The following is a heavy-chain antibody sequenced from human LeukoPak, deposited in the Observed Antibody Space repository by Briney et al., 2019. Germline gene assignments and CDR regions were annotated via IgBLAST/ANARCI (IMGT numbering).Heavy chain of an antibody. CDR1: GGSFSGYY. V-gene: IGHV4-34*01. CDR3: ARGGIGLFARFGAFDI. CDR2: INHSGST. D-gene: IGHD3-16*01. Sequence: SETLSLTCAVYGGSFSGYYWSWIRQPPGKGLEWIGEINHSGSTNYNPSLKSRVTISVDTSKNQFSLKLSSVTAADTAVYYCARGGIGLFARFGAFDIWGQGTMVTVSS. J-gene: IGHJ3*02.